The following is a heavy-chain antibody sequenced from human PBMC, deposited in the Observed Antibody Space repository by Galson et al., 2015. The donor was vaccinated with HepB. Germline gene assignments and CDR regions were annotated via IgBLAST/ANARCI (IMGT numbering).Heavy chain of an antibody. CDR2: IYYTGNT. D-gene: IGHD5-18*01. V-gene: IGHV4-39*07. CDR3: AKRYRGSGPRFDF. Sequence: ETLSLTCSVSGVSIDRNDDYWAWIRQPPGQALEWIGDIYYTGNTYYNPSLVSRFSMSVDTSQNQFSLKVATMTAADAAIYYCAKRYRGSGPRFDFWGPGIQVAVSS. J-gene: IGHJ4*02. CDR1: GVSIDRNDDY.